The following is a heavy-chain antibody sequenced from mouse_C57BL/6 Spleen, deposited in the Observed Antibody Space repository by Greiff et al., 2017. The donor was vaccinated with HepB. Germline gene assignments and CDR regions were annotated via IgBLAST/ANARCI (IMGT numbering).Heavy chain of an antibody. CDR2: TNPTNGRT. CDR1: GYTFTSYW. V-gene: IGHV1S81*02. D-gene: IGHD1-1*01. CDR3: ARIKKIVATYFDY. J-gene: IGHJ2*01. Sequence: VQLQQSGAELVKAGASVKMSCKASGYTFTSYWMHWVKQRLGQGLEWFAETNPTNGRTYYNEKFKSKATLTVDKSSSTAYMLLSGPTFDDSAVYYCARIKKIVATYFDYGGQGTTLTVSS.